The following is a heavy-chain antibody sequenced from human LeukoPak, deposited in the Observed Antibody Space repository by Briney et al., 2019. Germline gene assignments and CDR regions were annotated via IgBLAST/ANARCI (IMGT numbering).Heavy chain of an antibody. CDR2: INHSGST. V-gene: IGHV4-34*01. D-gene: IGHD5-12*01. CDR1: GGSFSGYY. Sequence: SETLSLTCAVYGGSFSGYYWSWIRQPPGKGLEWIGEINHSGSTNYNPSLKRRVTISVDTSKNQFSLKLSSVTAADTAVYYCARGRSGYAHWGQGTLVTVSS. J-gene: IGHJ4*02. CDR3: ARGRSGYAH.